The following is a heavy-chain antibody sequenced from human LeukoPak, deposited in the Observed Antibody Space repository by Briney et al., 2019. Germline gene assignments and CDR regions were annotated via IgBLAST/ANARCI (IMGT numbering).Heavy chain of an antibody. D-gene: IGHD6-19*01. Sequence: PGGSLRLSCAASGFTFSSYNMNWVRQAPGKGLEWVSHISSSGSTIHYEDSVKGRFTISRDNAKNSLYLQMNSLRVEDTAVYYCARSILVAGFDYWGRGTLLTVSS. CDR2: ISSSGSTI. CDR3: ARSILVAGFDY. V-gene: IGHV3-48*01. J-gene: IGHJ4*02. CDR1: GFTFSSYN.